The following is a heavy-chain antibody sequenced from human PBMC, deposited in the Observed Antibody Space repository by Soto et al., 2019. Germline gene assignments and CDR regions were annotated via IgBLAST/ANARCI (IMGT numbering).Heavy chain of an antibody. J-gene: IGHJ4*02. CDR2: IYYSGST. Sequence: QVQLQESGPGLVKPSQTLSLTCTVSGGSISGGTYYWSWIRQHPGKGLEWIGYIYYSGSTYYNPSLKSRVSISMDTSNNQFFLKLSSVTAADTAVYYCARELYSSSSSGYFDYWGQGTLVTVSS. CDR3: ARELYSSSSSGYFDY. V-gene: IGHV4-31*03. CDR1: GGSISGGTYY. D-gene: IGHD6-6*01.